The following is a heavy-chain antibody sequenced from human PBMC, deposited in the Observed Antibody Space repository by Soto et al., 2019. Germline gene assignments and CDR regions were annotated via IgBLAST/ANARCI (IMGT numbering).Heavy chain of an antibody. V-gene: IGHV3-48*03. J-gene: IGHJ4*02. CDR1: GFTLSSYG. D-gene: IGHD3-22*01. CDR3: VRATYFSDSSGYTRCFDY. Sequence: GALRLSCAASGFTLSSYGMNWVRQAPGKGLEWVSYTRSSTIYYADSVKGRFTISRDNAKNSLSLQMNSLRAEDTAVYYCVRATYFSDSSGYTRCFDYWGQGTLVTVSS. CDR2: TRSSTI.